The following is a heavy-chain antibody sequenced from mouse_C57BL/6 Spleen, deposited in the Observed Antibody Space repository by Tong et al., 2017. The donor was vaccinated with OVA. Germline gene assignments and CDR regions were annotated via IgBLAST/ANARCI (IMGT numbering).Heavy chain of an antibody. CDR2: INPSTGGT. V-gene: IGHV1-42*01. CDR3: ARRDYGSSEAWFAY. D-gene: IGHD1-1*01. Sequence: EVQLQESGPELVKPGASVKISCKASGYSFTGYYMNWVKQSPEKSLEWIGEINPSTGGTTYNQKFKAKATLTVDKSSSTAYMQLKSLTSEDSAVYYCARRDYGSSEAWFAYWGQGTLVTVSA. CDR1: GYSFTGYY. J-gene: IGHJ3*01.